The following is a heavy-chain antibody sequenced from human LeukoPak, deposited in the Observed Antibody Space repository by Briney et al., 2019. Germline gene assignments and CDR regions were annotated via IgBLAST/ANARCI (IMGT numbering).Heavy chain of an antibody. Sequence: SGTLSLTCAVSGGSISSNNWWGWVRQPPGKGLEWIGEIYHSGSPNYNPSLKGRVTISVDKSRNHFSLNLSSVTAADTAVYYCARLYGSGSLDYWGQGTLVTVSS. CDR1: GGSISSNNW. CDR2: IYHSGSP. V-gene: IGHV4-4*02. D-gene: IGHD3-10*01. J-gene: IGHJ4*02. CDR3: ARLYGSGSLDY.